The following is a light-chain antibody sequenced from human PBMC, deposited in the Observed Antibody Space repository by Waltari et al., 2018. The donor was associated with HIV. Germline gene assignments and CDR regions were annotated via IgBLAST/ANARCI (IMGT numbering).Light chain of an antibody. CDR1: CSNNGSHI. CDR3: AAWDDSLNAWG. J-gene: IGLJ3*02. Sequence: QSLLTQPPSASGTPGLRLSIPCSGCCSNNGSHIVKRYQQPPGPAPKLLIYTNNHRPSVVPDRFSGSKSGTSASLAISGRQSEDEADYYCAAWDDSLNAWGFGGGTKLTVL. CDR2: TNN. V-gene: IGLV1-44*01.